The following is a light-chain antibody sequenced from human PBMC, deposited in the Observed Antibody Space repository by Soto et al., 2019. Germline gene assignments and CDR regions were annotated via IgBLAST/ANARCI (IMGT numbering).Light chain of an antibody. CDR1: QSIDNNY. Sequence: EIVLTQSPGTLSLSPGERATLSCRASQSIDNNYLAWYQQKPGQAPRLLIYGASSRATGIPYRFSGSGSGTDFTLTISRLEPEDFAVYYCQQYGSSPTTFGQGTKVEIK. CDR3: QQYGSSPTT. V-gene: IGKV3-20*01. J-gene: IGKJ1*01. CDR2: GAS.